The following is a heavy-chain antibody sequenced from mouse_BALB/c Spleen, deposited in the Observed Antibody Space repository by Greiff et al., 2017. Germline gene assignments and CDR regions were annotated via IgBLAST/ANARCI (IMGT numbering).Heavy chain of an antibody. D-gene: IGHD1-1*01. J-gene: IGHJ2*01. V-gene: IGHV3-2*02. Sequence: EVQLVESGPGLVKPSQSLSLTCTVTGYSITSDYAWNWIRQFPGNKLEWMGYISYSGSTSYNPSLKSRISITRDTSKNQFFLQLNSVTTEDTATYYCARSYGGDFDYWGQGTTLTVSS. CDR3: ARSYGGDFDY. CDR1: GYSITSDYA. CDR2: ISYSGST.